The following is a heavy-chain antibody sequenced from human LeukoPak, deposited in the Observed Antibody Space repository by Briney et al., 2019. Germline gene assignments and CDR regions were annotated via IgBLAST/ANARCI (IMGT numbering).Heavy chain of an antibody. CDR3: VKDYGPKPDSFFDY. V-gene: IGHV3-23*01. CDR2: VGGLYLET. D-gene: IGHD3-22*01. J-gene: IGHJ4*02. CDR1: GFTFSSYA. Sequence: PGGSLRLSCAASGFTFSSYAMTWVRQAPGRGLEWVSEVGGLYLETHYADSVKGRFTISRDNSKNTIYMQMNSLRAEDTAVYYCVKDYGPKPDSFFDYWGQGVLVTVSS.